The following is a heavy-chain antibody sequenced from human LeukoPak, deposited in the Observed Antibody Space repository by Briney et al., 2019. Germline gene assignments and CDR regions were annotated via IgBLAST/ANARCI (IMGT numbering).Heavy chain of an antibody. V-gene: IGHV4-30-4*01. D-gene: IGHD3-10*01. CDR3: ARDNLDYYGSGSYPYYFDY. CDR1: GGSISSGDYY. J-gene: IGHJ4*02. CDR2: IYYSGST. Sequence: SQTLSLTCTVSGGSISSGDYYWSWIRQPPGKGLEWIGYIYYSGSTYYNPSLKSRVTISVDTSKNQFSLKLSSVTAADTAVYYCARDNLDYYGSGSYPYYFDYWGQGTLVTVSS.